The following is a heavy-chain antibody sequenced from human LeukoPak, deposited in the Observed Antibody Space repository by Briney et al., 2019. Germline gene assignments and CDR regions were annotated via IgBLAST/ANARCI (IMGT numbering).Heavy chain of an antibody. J-gene: IGHJ4*02. D-gene: IGHD6-13*01. CDR3: ARGRYSSSESYFDY. CDR2: IGSSSSSI. Sequence: GGSLRLSCAASGFTFSSYSMNWVRQAPGKGLEWVSSIGSSSSSIYYADSVKGRFTISRDNAKNSLYLQMNSLRAEDTAVYYCARGRYSSSESYFDYWGQGTLVTVSS. CDR1: GFTFSSYS. V-gene: IGHV3-21*01.